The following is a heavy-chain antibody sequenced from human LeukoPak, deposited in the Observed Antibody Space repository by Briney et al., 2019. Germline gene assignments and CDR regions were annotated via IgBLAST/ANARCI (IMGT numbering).Heavy chain of an antibody. V-gene: IGHV1-24*01. J-gene: IGHJ4*02. CDR3: ATVVAVATFDY. Sequence: ASVKVSCKVSGYTLTELSMHWVRQAPGKGLEWMGRFDPEDGETIYAQKFQGRVTMTEDTSTDTAYMDLSSMRSEDTAMYYCATVVAVATFDYWGQGTLVTVSS. CDR2: FDPEDGET. D-gene: IGHD6-19*01. CDR1: GYTLTELS.